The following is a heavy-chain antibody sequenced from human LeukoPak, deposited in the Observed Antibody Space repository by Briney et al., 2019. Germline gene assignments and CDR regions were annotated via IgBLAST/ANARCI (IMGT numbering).Heavy chain of an antibody. CDR2: ISGSGGDT. J-gene: IGHJ4*02. Sequence: GGSLRLSCAASGFTFSSHAMSWVRQAPGKGLEWVSAISGSGGDTSYAGSVKGRFTISRDNSKNTLYLQMNSLRADDTAVYYCARHPSAAGPTFDYWGQGTLVTVSS. V-gene: IGHV3-23*01. D-gene: IGHD6-13*01. CDR1: GFTFSSHA. CDR3: ARHPSAAGPTFDY.